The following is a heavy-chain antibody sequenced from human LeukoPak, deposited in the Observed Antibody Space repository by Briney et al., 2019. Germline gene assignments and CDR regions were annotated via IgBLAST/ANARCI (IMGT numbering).Heavy chain of an antibody. Sequence: PGGSLRLSCAASGFTFSSYAMSWVRQAPGKGLEWFSIISGSGGSADYADSVKGRFTTSRDNFKNTLYLQMNSLRAEDTAVYYCAKDLWSAYYYDYWGQGTLVTVSS. CDR1: GFTFSSYA. V-gene: IGHV3-23*01. CDR2: ISGSGGSA. D-gene: IGHD3-3*01. J-gene: IGHJ4*02. CDR3: AKDLWSAYYYDY.